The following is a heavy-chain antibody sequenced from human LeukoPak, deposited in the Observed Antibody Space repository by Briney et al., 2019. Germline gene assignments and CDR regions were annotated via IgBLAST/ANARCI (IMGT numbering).Heavy chain of an antibody. CDR3: AKGDILTGSFRLSSVDY. J-gene: IGHJ4*02. Sequence: PGGSLRLSCAASGFTFSSYAMSWVRQAPGKGLEWVSAISGSGGSTYYADSVKGRFTISRDNSKNTLYLQMNSLRAEDTAVYYCAKGDILTGSFRLSSVDYWGQGTLVTVSS. CDR1: GFTFSSYA. CDR2: ISGSGGST. D-gene: IGHD3-9*01. V-gene: IGHV3-23*01.